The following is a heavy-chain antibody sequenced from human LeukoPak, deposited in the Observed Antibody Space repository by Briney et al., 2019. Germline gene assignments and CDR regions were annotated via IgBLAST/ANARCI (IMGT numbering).Heavy chain of an antibody. CDR2: INPNSGGT. CDR3: ARHLYGDYDYYYYYGMDV. Sequence: AASMKVSCKASGYTFTAYYIHWVRQAPGQGLEWMGWINPNSGGTNYAQKFQGRVTMTRDTSISTAYMELSRLKASDTAMYYCARHLYGDYDYYYYYGMDVWGQGTTVTVSS. D-gene: IGHD4-17*01. V-gene: IGHV1-2*02. CDR1: GYTFTAYY. J-gene: IGHJ6*02.